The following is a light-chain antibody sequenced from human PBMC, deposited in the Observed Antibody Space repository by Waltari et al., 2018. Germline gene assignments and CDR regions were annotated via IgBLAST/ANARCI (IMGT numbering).Light chain of an antibody. Sequence: QSALTQPASVSGSPGQSITISCTGTSSDVGSDNLVSWYQQHPGKVPELMIYEGSKRPSGVSDRFSGSKSGNTASLTISGLQAEDEADYYCCSYAGSSTLYVFGTGTKVTVL. J-gene: IGLJ1*01. CDR2: EGS. CDR3: CSYAGSSTLYV. CDR1: SSDVGSDNL. V-gene: IGLV2-23*01.